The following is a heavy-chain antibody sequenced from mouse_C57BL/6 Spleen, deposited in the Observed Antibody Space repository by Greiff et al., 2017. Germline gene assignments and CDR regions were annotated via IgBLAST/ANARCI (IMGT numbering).Heavy chain of an antibody. CDR2: IHPNSGST. CDR3: ATTVVANYLDY. V-gene: IGHV1-64*01. CDR1: GYTFTSYW. J-gene: IGHJ2*01. D-gene: IGHD1-1*01. Sequence: QVQLQQSGAELVKPGASVKLSCKASGYTFTSYWMHWVKQRPGQGLEWIGMIHPNSGSTNYNEKFKSKATLTVDKSSSTAYMQLSSLTSEDSAVYYCATTVVANYLDYWGQGTTLTVSS.